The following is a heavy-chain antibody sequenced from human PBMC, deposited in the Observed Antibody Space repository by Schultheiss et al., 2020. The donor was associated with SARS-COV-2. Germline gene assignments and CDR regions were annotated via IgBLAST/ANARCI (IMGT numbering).Heavy chain of an antibody. CDR1: GLSVSSNY. V-gene: IGHV3-53*01. J-gene: IGHJ6*02. CDR2: IYSGGNT. D-gene: IGHD2-15*01. Sequence: GGSLRLSCAASGLSVSSNYMSWVRQAPEKGLEWVSVIYSGGNTYYADSVKGRFTISRDNSKNTLYLQMNSLRAEDTAVYYCARGRCSGGRCYTRDYYYYGMDVWGQGTTVTVSS. CDR3: ARGRCSGGRCYTRDYYYYGMDV.